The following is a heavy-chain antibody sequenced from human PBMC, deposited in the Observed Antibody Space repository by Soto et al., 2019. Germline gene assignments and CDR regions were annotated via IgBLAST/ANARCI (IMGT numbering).Heavy chain of an antibody. V-gene: IGHV4-59*01. D-gene: IGHD3-10*01. CDR2: IYYSGST. J-gene: IGHJ6*02. CDR1: GGSISSYY. Sequence: SETLSRTCTVSGGSISSYYWSWIRQPPGKGLEWIGYIYYSGSTNYNPSLKSRVTISVDTSKNQFSLKLSSVTAADTAVYYCARAGTMVRGLYYYYGMDVWGQGTTVTV. CDR3: ARAGTMVRGLYYYYGMDV.